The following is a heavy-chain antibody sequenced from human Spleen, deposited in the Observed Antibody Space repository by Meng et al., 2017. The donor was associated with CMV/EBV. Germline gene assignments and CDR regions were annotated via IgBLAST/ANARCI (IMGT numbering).Heavy chain of an antibody. CDR2: IKQDGSET. CDR1: GFTFSWYA. V-gene: IGHV3-7*01. Sequence: GESLKISCAASGFTFSWYAMNWVRQAPGKGLQWVANIKQDGSETYYVDSVKGRFTISRDNAKNSLYLQMNSLRAEDTALYYCARETAGIVHAMDVWGQGTTVTVSS. CDR3: ARETAGIVHAMDV. D-gene: IGHD2-15*01. J-gene: IGHJ6*02.